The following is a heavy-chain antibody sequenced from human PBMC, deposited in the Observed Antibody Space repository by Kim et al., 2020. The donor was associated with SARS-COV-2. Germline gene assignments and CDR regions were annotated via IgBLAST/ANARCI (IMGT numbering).Heavy chain of an antibody. V-gene: IGHV6-1*01. CDR3: AREGWLGSSFDY. J-gene: IGHJ4*02. D-gene: IGHD6-19*01. Sequence: VYAVSVKSRITINPDTSKNQFSLQLNSVTPEDTAVYYCAREGWLGSSFDYWGQGTLVTVSS.